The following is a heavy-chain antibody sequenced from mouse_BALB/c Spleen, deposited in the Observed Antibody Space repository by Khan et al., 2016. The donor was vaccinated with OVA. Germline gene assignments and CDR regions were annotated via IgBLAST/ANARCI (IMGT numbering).Heavy chain of an antibody. CDR1: GFSLSRYN. J-gene: IGHJ4*01. CDR2: IWGGGVT. D-gene: IGHD2-14*01. Sequence: VQLQESGPGLVATSQSLSITCTVSGFSLSRYNIHWVRQPPGKGLEWLGMIWGGGVTDYNSTLKSRLSISKDNSKRQVFLKMNSLQADDTAMYYCARAYYRYDGYYAMDYWGQGTSVTVSS. V-gene: IGHV2-6-4*01. CDR3: ARAYYRYDGYYAMDY.